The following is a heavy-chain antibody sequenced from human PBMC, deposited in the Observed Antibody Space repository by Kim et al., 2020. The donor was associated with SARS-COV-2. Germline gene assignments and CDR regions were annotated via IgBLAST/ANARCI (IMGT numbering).Heavy chain of an antibody. J-gene: IGHJ4*02. V-gene: IGHV4-39*01. Sequence: SETLSLTCTVSGGSISSSSYYWGWIRQPPGKGLEWIGSIYYSGSTYYNPSLKSRVTISVDTSKNQFSLKVSSVTAADTAVYYCARLYVSSWYPFWGQGTLVTVSS. CDR1: GGSISSSSYY. D-gene: IGHD6-13*01. CDR3: ARLYVSSWYPF. CDR2: IYYSGST.